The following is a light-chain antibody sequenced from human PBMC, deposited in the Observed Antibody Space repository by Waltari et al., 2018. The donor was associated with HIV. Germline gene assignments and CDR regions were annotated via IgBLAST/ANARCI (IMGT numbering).Light chain of an antibody. V-gene: IGKV3-15*01. CDR2: GAS. CDR1: QSFSSN. J-gene: IGKJ3*01. Sequence: EIVMTQSPATLSVSPGERATLSCRASQSFSSNLAWYQQKPGQAPRLLIYGASTRATGIPARFSGSGSGTDFTLTISSLQSEDFALYYCQHYNNWLLTFGPGTKVDIK. CDR3: QHYNNWLLT.